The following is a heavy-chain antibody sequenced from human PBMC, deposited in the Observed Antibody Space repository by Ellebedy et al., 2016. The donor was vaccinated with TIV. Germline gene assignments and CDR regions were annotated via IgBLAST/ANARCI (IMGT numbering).Heavy chain of an antibody. D-gene: IGHD3-10*01. Sequence: PGGSLRLSCVASGFSFSAYGMHWVRQAPGKGLEWVGFIRYDGVYTSYPDSVRGRFTISRDNSKSTLYLQMNSLRPEDTAVYFCAKPFGSGDYRAPPEGYWGQGTLATVSS. CDR2: IRYDGVYT. CDR1: GFSFSAYG. CDR3: AKPFGSGDYRAPPEGY. V-gene: IGHV3-30*02. J-gene: IGHJ4*02.